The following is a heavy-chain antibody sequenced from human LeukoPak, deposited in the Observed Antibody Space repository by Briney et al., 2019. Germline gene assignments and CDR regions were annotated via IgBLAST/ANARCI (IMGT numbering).Heavy chain of an antibody. CDR2: NYYSGST. J-gene: IGHJ4*02. V-gene: IGHV4-59*01. CDR3: PWSDNSAMALPLDF. CDR1: GGSISSYY. Sequence: PETPSLTCTVSGGSISSYYWSWIRQPPGKGLEWIGYNYYSGSTNYNPSLKSRVTKSVNTPKNQFSLTPSSMPAGHTPLYYFPWSDNSAMALPLDFWGQGTLVTVSS. D-gene: IGHD5-18*01.